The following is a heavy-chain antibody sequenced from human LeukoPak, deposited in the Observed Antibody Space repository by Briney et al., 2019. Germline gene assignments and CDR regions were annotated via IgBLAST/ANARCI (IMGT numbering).Heavy chain of an antibody. J-gene: IGHJ3*02. Sequence: GASVTVSFTASGYTFTVYYMHWVRQAPGQGLEWMGWINPNSGGTNYAQKFQGRVTMTRDTSISTAYMELSRLRSDDTAVYYCARASGTTAFDIWGQGTMVTVSS. D-gene: IGHD1-1*01. V-gene: IGHV1-2*02. CDR3: ARASGTTAFDI. CDR2: INPNSGGT. CDR1: GYTFTVYY.